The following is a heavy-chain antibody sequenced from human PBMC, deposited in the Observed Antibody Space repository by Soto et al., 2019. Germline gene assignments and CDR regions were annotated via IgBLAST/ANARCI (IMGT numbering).Heavy chain of an antibody. CDR3: ARHTPAISISDH. CDR1: GCSISSYY. V-gene: IGHV4-59*08. J-gene: IGHJ4*02. Sequence: PSETLSLTCTVSGCSISSYYWSWIRQPPGKGLEWIGYIYYSGSTNYNPSLKSRVTISVDTSKNQFSLKLSSVTAADTAVYYCARHTPAISISDHWGQGTLVTVSS. CDR2: IYYSGST. D-gene: IGHD2-15*01.